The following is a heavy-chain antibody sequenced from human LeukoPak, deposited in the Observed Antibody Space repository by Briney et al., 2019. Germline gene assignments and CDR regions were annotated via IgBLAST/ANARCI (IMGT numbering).Heavy chain of an antibody. V-gene: IGHV3-73*01. CDR3: TYAFWSGYYTRNFDY. CDR2: IRSKANSYAT. CDR1: GFTFSGSA. J-gene: IGHJ4*02. Sequence: GGSLKLSCAASGFTFSGSAMHWVRQASGKGLEWVGRIRSKANSYATAYAASVKGRFTISRDDSKNTAYLQMNSLKTEDTAVYYCTYAFWSGYYTRNFDYWGQGTLVAVSS. D-gene: IGHD3-3*01.